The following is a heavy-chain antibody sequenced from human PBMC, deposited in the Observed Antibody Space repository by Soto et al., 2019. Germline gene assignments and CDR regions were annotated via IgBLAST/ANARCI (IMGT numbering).Heavy chain of an antibody. J-gene: IGHJ4*02. CDR1: GGTFSSYT. V-gene: IGHV1-69*02. CDR2: IIPILGIA. D-gene: IGHD1-26*01. CDR3: ARGGWELLTFDY. Sequence: QVQLVQSGAEVKKPGSSVKVSCKASGGTFSSYTISWVRQAPGQGLEWMGRIIPILGIANYAQKFQGRVTITADKSTSTAYMELSSLRSEDTAVYYGARGGWELLTFDYWGQGTLVTVSS.